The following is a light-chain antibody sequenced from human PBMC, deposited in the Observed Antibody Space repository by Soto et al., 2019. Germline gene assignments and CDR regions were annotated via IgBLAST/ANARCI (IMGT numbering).Light chain of an antibody. J-gene: IGKJ4*01. CDR1: QGISNY. Sequence: DIQMTQSPSSLSASVGDRVTITCRASQGISNYLAWYQQKPGKVPKLLIYAASTLQAGVPSRFSGSESETDFTLDISNLQPEDVAIYYYQKYNSVPLTFGGGTKVEIK. CDR2: AAS. CDR3: QKYNSVPLT. V-gene: IGKV1-27*01.